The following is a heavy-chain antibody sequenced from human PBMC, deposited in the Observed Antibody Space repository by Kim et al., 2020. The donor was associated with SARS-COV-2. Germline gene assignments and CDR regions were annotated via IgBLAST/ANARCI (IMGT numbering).Heavy chain of an antibody. D-gene: IGHD2-21*02. V-gene: IGHV3-11*06. CDR3: ARDRRGAVVTPYYYYGMDV. Sequence: GGSLRLSCAASGFTFSDYYMSWIRQAPWKGLEWVSYISSSSSYTNYADSVKGRFTISRDNAKNSLYLQMNSLRAEDTAVYYCARDRRGAVVTPYYYYGMDVWGQGTTVTVSS. J-gene: IGHJ6*02. CDR1: GFTFSDYY. CDR2: ISSSSSYT.